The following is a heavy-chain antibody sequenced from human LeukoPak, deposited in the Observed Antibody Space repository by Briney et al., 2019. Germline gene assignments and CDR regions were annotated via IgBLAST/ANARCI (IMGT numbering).Heavy chain of an antibody. Sequence: SETLSLTCTVSGGSISSYYWSWIREPPGKGLEWIGYIYYSGSTNYNPSLKSRVTISVDTSKNQFSLKLSSVTAADTAVYYCARSERGAFDIWGQGTMVTVSS. CDR1: GGSISSYY. CDR3: ARSERGAFDI. CDR2: IYYSGST. J-gene: IGHJ3*02. V-gene: IGHV4-59*01.